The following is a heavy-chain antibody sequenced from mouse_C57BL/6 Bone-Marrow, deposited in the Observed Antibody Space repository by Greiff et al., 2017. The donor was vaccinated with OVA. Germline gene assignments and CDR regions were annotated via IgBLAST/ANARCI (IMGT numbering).Heavy chain of an antibody. CDR3: ASPPSAWFAY. CDR2: ISDGGSYT. V-gene: IGHV5-4*03. D-gene: IGHD3-1*01. J-gene: IGHJ3*01. CDR1: GFTFSSYA. Sequence: EVKVVESGGDLVKPGGSLKLSCAASGFTFSSYAMSWVRQTPEKRLEWVATISDGGSYTYYPDNVKGRFTISRDNAKNNLYLQMSHLKSEDTAMYYCASPPSAWFAYWGQGTLVTVSA.